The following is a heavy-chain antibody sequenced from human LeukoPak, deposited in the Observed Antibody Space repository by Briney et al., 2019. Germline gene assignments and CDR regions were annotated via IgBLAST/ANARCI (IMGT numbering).Heavy chain of an antibody. CDR2: ISSSSSYI. V-gene: IGHV3-21*01. CDR3: ARDWIKGKGELDY. CDR1: GFTFSSYS. J-gene: IGHJ4*02. Sequence: GGSLRLSCAASGFTFSSYSMNWVRQAPGKGLEWVSSISSSSSYIYYADSVKGRFTISRDNAKNSLYLQMNSLRAEDTAVYYCARDWIKGKGELDYWGQGTLVTVSS. D-gene: IGHD2-2*03.